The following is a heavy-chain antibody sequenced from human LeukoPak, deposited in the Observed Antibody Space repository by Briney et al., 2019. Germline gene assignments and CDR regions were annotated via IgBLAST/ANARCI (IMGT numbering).Heavy chain of an antibody. D-gene: IGHD4-17*01. CDR2: IYRRGST. J-gene: IGHJ2*01. CDR1: GGSISSSSYY. CDR3: ARAPTATNWYFDL. Sequence: SETLSLTCSVSGGSISSSSYYWGWIRQPPGKGLEWIGSIYRRGSTYYNPSLKSRVTISVDTSKNQFSLKVSSVTAADTAVYYCARAPTATNWYFDLWGRGTLVTVSS. V-gene: IGHV4-39*07.